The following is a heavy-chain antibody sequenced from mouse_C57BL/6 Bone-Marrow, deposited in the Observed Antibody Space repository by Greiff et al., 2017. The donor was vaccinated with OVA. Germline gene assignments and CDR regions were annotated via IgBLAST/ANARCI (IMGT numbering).Heavy chain of an antibody. Sequence: EVKLVESGPGLAKPSQTLSLTCSVTGYSITSDYWNWIRKFPGNKLEYMGYISYSGSTYYKPSLKSRISITRDTSKNQYYLQLNSVTTEDTATYYCAHLYYYGSSYWWYFDVWGTGTTVTVSS. CDR1: GYSITSDY. CDR3: AHLYYYGSSYWWYFDV. V-gene: IGHV3-8*01. CDR2: ISYSGST. J-gene: IGHJ1*03. D-gene: IGHD1-1*01.